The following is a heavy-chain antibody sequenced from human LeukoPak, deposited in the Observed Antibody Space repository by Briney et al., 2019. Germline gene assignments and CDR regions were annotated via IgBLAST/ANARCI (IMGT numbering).Heavy chain of an antibody. D-gene: IGHD2-2*01. CDR3: ARTTYGSSDY. J-gene: IGHJ4*02. V-gene: IGHV4-38-2*01. CDR2: VFHSGTT. Sequence: SETLSLTCAASGFSISSGYYWGWIRQPPGKGLEWIGNVFHSGTTYYNPSLKSRVTISVDTSKNQFALKLTSVTAADTAVYYCARTTYGSSDYWGQGSLVTVSS. CDR1: GFSISSGYY.